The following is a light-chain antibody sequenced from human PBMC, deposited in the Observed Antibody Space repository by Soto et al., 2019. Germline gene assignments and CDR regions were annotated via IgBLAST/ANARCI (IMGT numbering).Light chain of an antibody. V-gene: IGKV3-15*01. J-gene: IGKJ1*01. CDR2: GAS. CDR1: QSISRS. Sequence: EIVLTQSPAILSVSPGERATLSCRASQSISRSLAWYQQKPGQXHRXXIHGASTRATGIPARFSGSGSGTQFTITISSLQSEDCATYYGQQYNTWPGTFGQGTKVDIK. CDR3: QQYNTWPGT.